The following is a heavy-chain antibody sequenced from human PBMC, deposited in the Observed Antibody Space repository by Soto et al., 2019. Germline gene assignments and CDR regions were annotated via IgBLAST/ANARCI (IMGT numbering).Heavy chain of an antibody. Sequence: EVQLLESGGGLVQPGGSQRLSCAASGFTFSSYALIWVRQAPGKGLEWVPIISGSGGITYYADSVKGRFTTSRDKSKNTLYLQMTSLGAEDTAAYYCAKVSADDSSGYHRGIDYWGQGTLVTVSA. D-gene: IGHD3-22*01. CDR3: AKVSADDSSGYHRGIDY. V-gene: IGHV3-23*01. J-gene: IGHJ4*02. CDR1: GFTFSSYA. CDR2: ISGSGGIT.